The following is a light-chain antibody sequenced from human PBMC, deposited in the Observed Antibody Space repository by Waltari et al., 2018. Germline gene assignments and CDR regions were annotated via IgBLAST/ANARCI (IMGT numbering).Light chain of an antibody. V-gene: IGKV3-20*01. CDR2: GTF. CDR1: QTIRTTY. CDR3: QQYDISPLT. J-gene: IGKJ4*01. Sequence: EIVLTQSPGTMSLSPGEGATLSFRTSQTIRTTYLAWYQQKPGQAPTLLIYGTFTRATGIPDRFTGSGSGTHVSLTISSLEPEDFATYYCQQYDISPLTFGGGTKVEIK.